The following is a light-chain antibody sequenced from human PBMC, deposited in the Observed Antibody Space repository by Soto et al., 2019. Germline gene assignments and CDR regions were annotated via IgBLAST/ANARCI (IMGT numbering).Light chain of an antibody. J-gene: IGKJ4*01. CDR1: QSVSSSY. Sequence: DIVLTQSPGTLSLSPGERATLSCRASQSVSSSYLAWYQQKPGQAPRLLIYGSSSRATGIPDRFSGSGSGTDFTITISRLEPEDFAVYYCQQYGRSRLTFGGGTKVEIK. V-gene: IGKV3-20*01. CDR3: QQYGRSRLT. CDR2: GSS.